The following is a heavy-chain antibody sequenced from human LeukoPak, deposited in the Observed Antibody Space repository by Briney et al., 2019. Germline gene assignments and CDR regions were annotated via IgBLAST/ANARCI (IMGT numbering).Heavy chain of an antibody. CDR2: IIPIFGTA. V-gene: IGHV1-69*13. D-gene: IGHD1-26*01. CDR1: GGTFSSYA. J-gene: IGHJ4*02. CDR3: ARGPPVRAVY. Sequence: VASVKVSCKASGGTFSSYAISWVRQAPGQGLEWMGGIIPIFGTANYAQKSQGRVTITADEPTSTAYMELSSLRSEDTAVYYCARGPPVRAVYWGQGTLVTVSS.